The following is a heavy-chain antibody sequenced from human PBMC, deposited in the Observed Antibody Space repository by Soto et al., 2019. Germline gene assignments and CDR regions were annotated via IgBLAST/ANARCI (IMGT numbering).Heavy chain of an antibody. J-gene: IGHJ4*02. CDR2: IYPGDSDT. Sequence: GESLKISCKGSGYSFTSYWIGWVRQMPGKGLERMGIIYPGDSDTRYSPSFQGQVTISADKSISTAYLQWSSLKASDTAMYYCARRGPGYCSSTSCDGGADYWGQGTLVTVSS. CDR3: ARRGPGYCSSTSCDGGADY. V-gene: IGHV5-51*01. D-gene: IGHD2-2*01. CDR1: GYSFTSYW.